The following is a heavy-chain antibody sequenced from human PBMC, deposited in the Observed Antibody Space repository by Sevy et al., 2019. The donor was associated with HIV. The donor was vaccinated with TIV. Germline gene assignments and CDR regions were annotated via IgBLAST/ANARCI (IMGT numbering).Heavy chain of an antibody. Sequence: SETLSLTCTISSDTIVSSGHYWGWIRQTPGKGLEWIGTVYYNGHTYYNPSLKSRLTISIDTSKNQFSLNLNSVTAADTGIYFCAREAGGYDYDYGMDVWGQGTTVTVSS. V-gene: IGHV4-39*02. CDR3: AREAGGYDYDYGMDV. CDR2: VYYNGHT. J-gene: IGHJ6*02. CDR1: SDTIVSSGHY. D-gene: IGHD6-13*01.